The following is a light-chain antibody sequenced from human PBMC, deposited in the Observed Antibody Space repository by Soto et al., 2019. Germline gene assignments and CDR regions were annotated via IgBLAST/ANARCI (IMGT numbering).Light chain of an antibody. CDR3: AAWDDSLNGVV. J-gene: IGLJ2*01. CDR2: SNN. V-gene: IGLV1-44*01. CDR1: SSNIGSNT. Sequence: QSVLTQPPSASGTPGQRVTISCSGGSSNIGSNTVNWYQQLPGTAPKLLIYSNNQRPSGVPDRCSGSKSGTSASLAISGLQPEDEADYYCAAWDDSLNGVVFGGGTQLTVL.